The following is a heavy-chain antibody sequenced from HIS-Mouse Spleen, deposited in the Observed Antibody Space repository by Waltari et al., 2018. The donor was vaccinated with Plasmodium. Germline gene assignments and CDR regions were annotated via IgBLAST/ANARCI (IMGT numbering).Heavy chain of an antibody. CDR2: ISYDGSNK. J-gene: IGHJ3*02. Sequence: QVQLVESGGGVVQPGRSLRLSCAASGCTFSSSSLHWVRQAPGKGLEWVAVISYDGSNKYYADSVKGRFTISRDNSKNTLYLQMNSLRAEDTAVYYCAREGGYCSGGSCYSGQGFDIWGQGTMVTVSS. CDR1: GCTFSSSS. D-gene: IGHD2-15*01. CDR3: AREGGYCSGGSCYSGQGFDI. V-gene: IGHV3-30-3*01.